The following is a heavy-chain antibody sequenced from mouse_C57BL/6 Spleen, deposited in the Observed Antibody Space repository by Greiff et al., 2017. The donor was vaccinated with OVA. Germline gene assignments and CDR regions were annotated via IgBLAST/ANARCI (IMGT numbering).Heavy chain of an antibody. Sequence: QVQLKESGPGLVQPSQSLSITCTVSGFSLTSYGVHWVRQSPGKGLEWLGVIWSGGSTDYNAAFISRLSISKDNSKIQFVFKMNHLQADDTAIYYGSRNWGDPAWFAYWGQGTLVTVSA. CDR2: IWSGGST. J-gene: IGHJ3*01. V-gene: IGHV2-2*01. CDR3: SRNWGDPAWFAY. CDR1: GFSLTSYG.